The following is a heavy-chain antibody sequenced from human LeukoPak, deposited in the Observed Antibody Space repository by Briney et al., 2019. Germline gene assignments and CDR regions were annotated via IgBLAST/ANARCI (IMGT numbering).Heavy chain of an antibody. J-gene: IGHJ4*02. CDR1: GFPFSSYA. CDR2: ISSTSSNI. Sequence: GGPLRLSCAASGFPFSSYAMNWVRQAPGKGLEWVSSISSTSSNIYYADSVKGRFTISRDNAKNSLYLQMNSLRAEDTAVYYCATEFLGAVAETGDFWGQGTLVTVSS. D-gene: IGHD6-19*01. V-gene: IGHV3-21*01. CDR3: ATEFLGAVAETGDF.